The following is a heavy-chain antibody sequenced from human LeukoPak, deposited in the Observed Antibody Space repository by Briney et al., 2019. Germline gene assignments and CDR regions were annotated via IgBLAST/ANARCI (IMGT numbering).Heavy chain of an antibody. CDR3: AKDRGGEYDKAFDP. D-gene: IGHD3-9*01. CDR2: ISYDGSNK. Sequence: GGSLRLSCAASGFTFSSYGMHWVRQAPGKGLEWVAVISYDGSNKYYADSVEGRFTISRDNSKNTLYLQMNSLRAEDTAVYYCAKDRGGEYDKAFDPWGQGTLVTVSS. J-gene: IGHJ5*02. V-gene: IGHV3-30*18. CDR1: GFTFSSYG.